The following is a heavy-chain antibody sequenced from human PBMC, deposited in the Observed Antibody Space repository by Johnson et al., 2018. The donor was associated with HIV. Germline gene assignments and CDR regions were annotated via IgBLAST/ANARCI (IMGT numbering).Heavy chain of an antibody. CDR2: INWNGATT. V-gene: IGHV3-20*04. Sequence: VQLVESGGGVVRPGGSLRLSCAASGFTFDDYAMTWVRPAPGQRLEWVSAINWNGATTVSTDSVQGLFTISRDTAKNSLYLQMNSLRAEDTALYYCARDHLSSRGAFDIWGQGTMVTVSS. J-gene: IGHJ3*02. CDR1: GFTFDDYA. CDR3: ARDHLSSRGAFDI. D-gene: IGHD6-13*01.